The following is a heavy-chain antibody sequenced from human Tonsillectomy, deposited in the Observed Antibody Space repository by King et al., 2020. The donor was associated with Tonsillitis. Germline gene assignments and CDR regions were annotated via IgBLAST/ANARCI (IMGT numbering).Heavy chain of an antibody. CDR3: ARGPEYSSSSDGMDV. CDR2: MNPYSGNT. Sequence: QLVQSGAEVKKPGASVKVSCTASGYTFTTYDINWVRQATGQGLELMGWMNPYSGNTGSAPKFQGRVTMTRNTSISTAYMELSSLRSEETAVYYCARGPEYSSSSDGMDVWGQGTTVTVSS. V-gene: IGHV1-8*01. CDR1: GYTFTTYD. D-gene: IGHD6-6*01. J-gene: IGHJ6*02.